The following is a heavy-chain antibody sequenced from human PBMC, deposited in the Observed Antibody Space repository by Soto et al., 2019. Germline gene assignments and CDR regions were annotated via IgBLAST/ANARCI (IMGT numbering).Heavy chain of an antibody. Sequence: PPQTLSLTCTVCGASISSYYSSWIRQPPVKGLEWIWYVYYGGSTNYHPPLKSRVTIAVDTSKNQFSLKLSSLTAADTAVYYCACLYAIGWFDPWGQGTLGTVSS. V-gene: IGHV4-59*08. J-gene: IGHJ5*02. D-gene: IGHD2-8*01. CDR2: VYYGGST. CDR3: ACLYAIGWFDP. CDR1: GASISSYY.